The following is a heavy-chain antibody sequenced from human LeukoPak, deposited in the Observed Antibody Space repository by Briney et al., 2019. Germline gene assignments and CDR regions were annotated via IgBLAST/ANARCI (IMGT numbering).Heavy chain of an antibody. D-gene: IGHD6-13*01. V-gene: IGHV3-21*01. J-gene: IGHJ5*02. Sequence: GGSLRLSCAASGFTFSSYSMNWVRQAPGKGLEWVSSIISSSSYIYYADSVKGRFTISRDNAKNSLYLQMNSLRAEDTAVYYCARGRYSNTNWFDPWGQGTLVTVSS. CDR3: ARGRYSNTNWFDP. CDR2: IISSSSYI. CDR1: GFTFSSYS.